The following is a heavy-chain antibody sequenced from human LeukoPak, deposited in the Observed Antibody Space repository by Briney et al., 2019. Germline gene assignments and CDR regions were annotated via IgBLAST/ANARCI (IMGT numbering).Heavy chain of an antibody. CDR2: ISSNGGST. J-gene: IGHJ3*02. CDR1: GFTLSRYS. V-gene: IGHV3-64D*06. D-gene: IGHD4-17*01. CDR3: VGSYGDYVGDAFDI. Sequence: PGGCLRLSCSASGFTLSRYSMHWVRDAPGRGLEYVSAISSNGGSTYYADSVKGRFTISRDNSKNTLYLKMSSLRAEDTAVYYCVGSYGDYVGDAFDIWGQGTMVTVSS.